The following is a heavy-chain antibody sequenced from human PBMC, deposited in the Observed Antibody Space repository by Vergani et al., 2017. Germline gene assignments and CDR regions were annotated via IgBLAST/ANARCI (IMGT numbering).Heavy chain of an antibody. CDR2: IIPIFGTA. V-gene: IGHV1-69*01. CDR1: GGTFSSYA. CDR3: AGEGAIRGNGGPSQGY. D-gene: IGHD3-16*01. Sequence: QVQLVQSGAEVKKPGSSVKVSCKASGGTFSSYAISWVRQAPGQGLEWMGGIIPIFGTANYAQKFQGRVTITADESTSTAYMGLSSLRSEDTAVYYCAGEGAIRGNGGPSQGYWGQGTLVTVSS. J-gene: IGHJ4*02.